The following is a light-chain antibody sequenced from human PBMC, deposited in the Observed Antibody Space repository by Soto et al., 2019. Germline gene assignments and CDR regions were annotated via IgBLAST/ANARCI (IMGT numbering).Light chain of an antibody. Sequence: EIVLTQSPATLSLSPGERATLSCRASQSVSVYLAWYQQKPGQTPRLLVYGASSRATGIPDRFSGSGSGTDFTLTISRLEPEDVAVYYCQQHGTSSITFGQGTRLEIK. J-gene: IGKJ5*01. CDR2: GAS. V-gene: IGKV3-20*01. CDR3: QQHGTSSIT. CDR1: QSVSVY.